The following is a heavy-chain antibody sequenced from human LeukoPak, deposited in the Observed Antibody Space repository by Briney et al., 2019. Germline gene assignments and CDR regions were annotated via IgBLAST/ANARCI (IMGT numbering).Heavy chain of an antibody. CDR2: ISSNGGST. CDR1: GFTFSSYA. V-gene: IGHV3-64D*06. CDR3: VKSRFGSSGSFFEPEYFQH. J-gene: IGHJ1*01. Sequence: GGSLRLSCSASGFTFSSYAMHWVRQAPGKGLEYVSAISSNGGSTYYADSVKGRFTISRDNSKNTLYLQMSSLRAEDTAVYYCVKSRFGSSGSFFEPEYFQHWGQGTLVTVSS. D-gene: IGHD3-22*01.